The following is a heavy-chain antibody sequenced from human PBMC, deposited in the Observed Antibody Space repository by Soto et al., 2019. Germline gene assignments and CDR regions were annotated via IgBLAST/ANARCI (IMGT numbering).Heavy chain of an antibody. CDR3: AKPKTTTVTTVPNY. V-gene: IGHV3-30*18. Sequence: PGGSLRLSCAASGFTFSSYGMHWVRQAPGKGLEWVAVISYDGSNKYYADSVKGRFTISRDNSKNTLYLQMNSLRAEDTAVYYCAKPKTTTVTTVPNYWGQGTLVTVSS. D-gene: IGHD4-17*01. CDR2: ISYDGSNK. J-gene: IGHJ4*02. CDR1: GFTFSSYG.